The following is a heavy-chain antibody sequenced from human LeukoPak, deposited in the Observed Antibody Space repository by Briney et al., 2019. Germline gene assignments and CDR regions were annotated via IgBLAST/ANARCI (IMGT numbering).Heavy chain of an antibody. CDR2: INPSGGST. V-gene: IGHV1-46*01. CDR3: ARYEHITMSFDP. Sequence: ASVKVSCKASGYTFRSHGISWVRQAPGQGLEWMGIINPSGGSTSYAQKFQGRVTMTRDTSTSTVYMELSSLRSEDTAVYYCARYEHITMSFDPWGQGTLVTVSS. D-gene: IGHD3-3*01. CDR1: GYTFRSHG. J-gene: IGHJ5*02.